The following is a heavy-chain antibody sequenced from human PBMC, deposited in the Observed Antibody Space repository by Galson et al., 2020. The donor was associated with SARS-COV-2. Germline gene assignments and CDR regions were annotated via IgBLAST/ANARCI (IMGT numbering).Heavy chain of an antibody. Sequence: PGGSLRLSCAASGFTFSSYAMHWVRQAPGKGLEWVAVISYDGSNKYYADSVKGRFTISRDNSKNTLYLQMNSLRAEDTAVYYCARDGSPYDYGDYTVRGLVGFFVGLSPGSFDPWGQGTLVTVSS. CDR3: ARDGSPYDYGDYTVRGLVGFFVGLSPGSFDP. V-gene: IGHV3-30-3*01. CDR1: GFTFSSYA. CDR2: ISYDGSNK. D-gene: IGHD4-17*01. J-gene: IGHJ5*02.